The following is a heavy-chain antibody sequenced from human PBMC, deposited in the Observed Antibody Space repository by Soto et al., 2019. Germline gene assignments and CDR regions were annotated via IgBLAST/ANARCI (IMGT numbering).Heavy chain of an antibody. D-gene: IGHD2-8*01. V-gene: IGHV1-18*01. CDR2: ISGYNGDT. CDR1: GYTFTRYV. J-gene: IGHJ6*02. CDR3: AKNGQPPYYYYGMDV. Sequence: QGQLVQSGAEVKKPGASVKVSCKASGYTFTRYVISWVRQAPGQGLEWMGWISGYNGDTKYAQKFQGRVTMTIDTSTTTTYTELRSLTSDDTAVYYCAKNGQPPYYYYGMDVWGQGTTVTVSS.